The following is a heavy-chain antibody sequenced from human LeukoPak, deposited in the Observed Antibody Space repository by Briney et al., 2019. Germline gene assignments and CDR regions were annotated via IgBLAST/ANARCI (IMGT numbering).Heavy chain of an antibody. CDR3: ARRGSGWSFDY. Sequence: SETLSLTCTVSGGSISSYYWSWIRQPAGKGLEWIGRIYTSGSTNYNPSLKSRVTISVDMSKNQFSLKLNSVTAADTAVYYCARRGSGWSFDYWGQGTLVTVSS. D-gene: IGHD6-19*01. J-gene: IGHJ4*02. V-gene: IGHV4-4*07. CDR2: IYTSGST. CDR1: GGSISSYY.